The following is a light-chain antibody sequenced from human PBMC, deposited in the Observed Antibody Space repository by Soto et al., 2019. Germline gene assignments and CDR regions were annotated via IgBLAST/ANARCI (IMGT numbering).Light chain of an antibody. CDR1: QSVGRN. J-gene: IGKJ2*01. V-gene: IGKV3-15*01. Sequence: EIVMTQSPVALSVSPGESAALSCRASQSVGRNFAWYQQRPGQAPRVLIYGTSTRATGVPARFSGSGSGTDFTLTISSLQSEDFAVYYCQQYNKWPYTFGQWTRLEIK. CDR2: GTS. CDR3: QQYNKWPYT.